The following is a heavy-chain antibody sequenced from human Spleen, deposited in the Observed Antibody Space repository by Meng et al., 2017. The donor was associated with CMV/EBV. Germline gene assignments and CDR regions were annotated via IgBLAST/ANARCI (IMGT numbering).Heavy chain of an antibody. CDR2: ISSSGSTI. CDR1: GFTFSDYY. J-gene: IGHJ6*02. Sequence: GGSLRLSCAASGFTFSDYYMSWIRQAPGKGLEWVSYISSSGSTIYYADSVKGRFTISRDNAKNSLFLQMNRLGAEDTAVYYCARVAAAGRGMDVWGQGTTVTVSS. D-gene: IGHD6-13*01. CDR3: ARVAAAGRGMDV. V-gene: IGHV3-11*04.